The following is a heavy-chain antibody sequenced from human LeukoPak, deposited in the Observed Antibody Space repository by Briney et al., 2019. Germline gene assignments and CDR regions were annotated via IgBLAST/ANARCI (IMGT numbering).Heavy chain of an antibody. Sequence: SVKVSCKASGGTFSSFAISWVRQAPGQGLEWMGRIIPIFGIANYAQKFQGRVTITADKSTSTAYVELSSLRSEDTAVYYCAGPYSSSSGYSYYGMDVWGQGTTVTVSS. CDR1: GGTFSSFA. J-gene: IGHJ6*02. CDR2: IIPIFGIA. CDR3: AGPYSSSSGYSYYGMDV. D-gene: IGHD6-6*01. V-gene: IGHV1-69*04.